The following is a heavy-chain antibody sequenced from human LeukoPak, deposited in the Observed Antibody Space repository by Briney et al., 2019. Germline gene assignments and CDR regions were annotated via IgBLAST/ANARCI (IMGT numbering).Heavy chain of an antibody. V-gene: IGHV4-39*01. CDR3: ARAGYSSGWYYFDY. J-gene: IGHJ4*02. CDR2: IYYSGST. Sequence: PSETLSLTCTVSGGSISSSSYYWGWIRQPPGKGLEWIGSIYYSGSTYYNPSLKSRVTISVDTSKNQFSLKLSSVTAADTAVYYCARAGYSSGWYYFDYWGQGTLVIVSS. D-gene: IGHD6-19*01. CDR1: GGSISSSSYY.